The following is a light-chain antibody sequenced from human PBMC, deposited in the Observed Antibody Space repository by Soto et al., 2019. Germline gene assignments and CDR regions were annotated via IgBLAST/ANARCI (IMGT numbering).Light chain of an antibody. CDR1: QGITYY. CDR2: AAS. J-gene: IGKJ5*01. CDR3: QQYGTSRPIT. Sequence: DIQMTQSPSSLSASVGDRVTITCRASQGITYYLAWYQQKPGKVPKLLIYAASTLQSGVPSRFSGGGSGADFTLTISSLQPEDVATYYCQQYGTSRPITFGQGTRLEIK. V-gene: IGKV1-27*01.